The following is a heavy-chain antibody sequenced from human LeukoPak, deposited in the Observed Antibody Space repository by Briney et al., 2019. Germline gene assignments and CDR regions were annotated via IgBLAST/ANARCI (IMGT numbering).Heavy chain of an antibody. Sequence: SVKVSCKASGGTFSSYAISWVRQAPGQGLEWMGGIIPIFGTANYAQKFQGRVTITADESTSTAYMELSSLRSEDTAVYYCARDIPLTITMIDGKAYGMDVWGQGTTVTVSS. CDR1: GGTFSSYA. CDR2: IIPIFGTA. D-gene: IGHD3-22*01. V-gene: IGHV1-69*13. CDR3: ARDIPLTITMIDGKAYGMDV. J-gene: IGHJ6*02.